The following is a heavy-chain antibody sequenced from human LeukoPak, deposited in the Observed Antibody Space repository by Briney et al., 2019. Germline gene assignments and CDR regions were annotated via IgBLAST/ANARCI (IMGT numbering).Heavy chain of an antibody. J-gene: IGHJ4*02. CDR2: IYYSGST. D-gene: IGHD2-2*01. V-gene: IGHV4-59*12. Sequence: SETLSLTCTVSGGSISSYYWSWIRQPPGKGLEWIGYIYYSGSTNYNPSRESRVTISVDTSKNQFSLKLSSVTAADTAVYYCARVVPAAIRIDYWGQGTLVTVSS. CDR1: GGSISSYY. CDR3: ARVVPAAIRIDY.